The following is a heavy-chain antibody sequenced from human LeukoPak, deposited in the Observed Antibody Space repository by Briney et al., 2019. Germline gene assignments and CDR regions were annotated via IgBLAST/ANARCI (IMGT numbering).Heavy chain of an antibody. CDR3: ARARITGTTLNWFDP. CDR2: ISSSGDNT. V-gene: IGHV3-23*01. J-gene: IGHJ5*02. Sequence: PGGSLRLSCAASGFTYSSYAMSWVRQAPGKGLEWVSAISSSGDNTYYPDSVKGRFTISRDNSKNTLYLQMNSLRAEDTAVYYCARARITGTTLNWFDPWGQGTLVTVSS. D-gene: IGHD1-20*01. CDR1: GFTYSSYA.